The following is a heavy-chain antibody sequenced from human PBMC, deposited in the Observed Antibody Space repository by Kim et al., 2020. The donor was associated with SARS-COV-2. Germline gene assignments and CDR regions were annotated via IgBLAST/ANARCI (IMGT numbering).Heavy chain of an antibody. CDR2: STSVLNAI. D-gene: IGHD3-3*01. CDR1: GFTFSTYS. CDR3: ARDAQGRSCYSFVFD. J-gene: IGHJ4*01. Sequence: GGYLRLSCAASGFTFSTYSMNWVRQAPGKGVEWIAHSTSVLNAIEYADSVRGRFTVSRENDKNTLFLQMSSLRAEDTAVQYCARDAQGRSCYSFVFD. V-gene: IGHV3-48*04.